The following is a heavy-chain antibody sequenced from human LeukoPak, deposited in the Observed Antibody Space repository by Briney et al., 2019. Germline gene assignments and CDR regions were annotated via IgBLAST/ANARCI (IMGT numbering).Heavy chain of an antibody. CDR2: ISVRSNYR. J-gene: IGHJ4*02. CDR1: GYTFSDFI. D-gene: IGHD3-22*01. CDR3: VRLRRNSDRSGFYYYYDY. V-gene: IGHV3-21*01. Sequence: GGSLRLSRAASGYTFSDFIVNWVRQAPGKGLEWVSSISVRSNYRYYADSVRGRFSISRDDARNSLYLQMNSLRAEDTAVYYCVRLRRNSDRSGFYYYYDYWGQGTLVTVSS.